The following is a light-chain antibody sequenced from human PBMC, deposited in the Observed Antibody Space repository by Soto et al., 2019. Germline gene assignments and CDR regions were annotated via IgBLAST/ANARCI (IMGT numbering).Light chain of an antibody. J-gene: IGKJ4*01. CDR3: QHREDWPLT. V-gene: IGKV3-11*01. CDR1: QSVSTY. CDR2: DAS. Sequence: EIVLTQSPDTLSLSPGERATLSCRASQSVSTYLAWYQQKPGQAPRLLIYDASNRATGIPARFSGGGSGTDFTITISSLEPEDFAVYYCQHREDWPLTFGGGTKVEIK.